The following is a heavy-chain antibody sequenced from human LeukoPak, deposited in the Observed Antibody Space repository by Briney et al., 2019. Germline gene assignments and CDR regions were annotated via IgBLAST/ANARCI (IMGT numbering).Heavy chain of an antibody. Sequence: KPSETLSLTCAVYGGSFSGYYWSWIRQPPGKGLEWIGYIYYSGSTNYNPSLKSRVTISVDTSKNQFSLKLSSVTAADTAVYYCARQDYYDSSGDYWGQGTLVTVSS. CDR2: IYYSGST. D-gene: IGHD3-22*01. CDR1: GGSFSGYY. CDR3: ARQDYYDSSGDY. J-gene: IGHJ4*02. V-gene: IGHV4-59*08.